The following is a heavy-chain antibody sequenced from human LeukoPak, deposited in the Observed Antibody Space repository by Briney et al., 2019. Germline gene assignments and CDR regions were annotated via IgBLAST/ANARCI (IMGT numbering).Heavy chain of an antibody. CDR1: GYTFTSYG. V-gene: IGHV1-18*01. Sequence: ASVKVSCKASGYTFTSYGISWVRQAPGQGLEWMGWISAYNGNTNYAQELQGRVTMTTDTSTSTAYMELRSLRSDDTAVYYCARVWSTMVWGVTFSNAFDIWGQGTMVTVSS. CDR3: ARVWSTMVWGVTFSNAFDI. D-gene: IGHD3-10*01. CDR2: ISAYNGNT. J-gene: IGHJ3*02.